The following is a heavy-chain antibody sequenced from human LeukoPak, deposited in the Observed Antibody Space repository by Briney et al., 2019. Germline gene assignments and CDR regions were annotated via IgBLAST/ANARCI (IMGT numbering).Heavy chain of an antibody. J-gene: IGHJ5*02. Sequence: GGSLRLSCAASGFTFSSYGMHWVRQAPGKGLEWVAFIRYDGSNKYYADSVKGRFTISRDNSKNTLYLQMNSLRAEDTAVYYCAKYNWNPAWFDPWGQGTLVTVSS. D-gene: IGHD1-20*01. CDR1: GFTFSSYG. V-gene: IGHV3-30*02. CDR2: IRYDGSNK. CDR3: AKYNWNPAWFDP.